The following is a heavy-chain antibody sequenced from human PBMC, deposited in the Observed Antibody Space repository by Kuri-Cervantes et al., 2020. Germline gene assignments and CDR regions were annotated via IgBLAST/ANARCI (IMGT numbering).Heavy chain of an antibody. J-gene: IGHJ6*02. CDR3: SKASELPEYYGMDV. V-gene: IGHV3-30-3*02. CDR2: ISYDGSNK. Sequence: GESLKISCAASGITFSSYAMHWVRQAPGKGLEWVAVISYDGSNKYYAHSVKGLFTISSDNSKNTLYLQMNSLSAEDTAVYYCSKASELPEYYGMDVWGQGTTVTVSS. D-gene: IGHD1-26*01. CDR1: GITFSSYA.